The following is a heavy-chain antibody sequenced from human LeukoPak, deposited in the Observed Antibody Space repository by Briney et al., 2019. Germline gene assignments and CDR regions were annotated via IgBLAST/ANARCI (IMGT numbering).Heavy chain of an antibody. Sequence: SETLSLTCAVSGGSLSGYWWTWIRQPPGKGLEWIGIIYYTGSTSYNPSLKRRVTLSVDTSKNQFSLKLSSVTAAVTAVYYCARRRYYDPLGLDLWGRGTLVTVSS. CDR1: GGSLSGYW. D-gene: IGHD3-22*01. CDR2: IYYTGST. CDR3: ARRRYYDPLGLDL. V-gene: IGHV4-59*08. J-gene: IGHJ5*02.